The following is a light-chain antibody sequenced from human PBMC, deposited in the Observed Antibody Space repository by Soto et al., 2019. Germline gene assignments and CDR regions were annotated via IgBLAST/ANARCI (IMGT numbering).Light chain of an antibody. CDR3: CSYRSSGTRL. V-gene: IGLV2-18*02. J-gene: IGLJ3*02. CDR1: SSDVGSYDY. CDR2: NVS. Sequence: QSALIQPPSVSGSPGQSVTISCTGTSSDVGSYDYVSWYQHHPGTVPKPMIYNVSTQPSGVPDRFSGSKSGNTASMTISGLQAEGEADFLGCSYRSSGTRLFGGGTKLTVL.